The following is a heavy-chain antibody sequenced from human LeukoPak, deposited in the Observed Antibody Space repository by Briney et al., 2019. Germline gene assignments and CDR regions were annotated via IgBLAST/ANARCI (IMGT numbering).Heavy chain of an antibody. V-gene: IGHV1-18*04. D-gene: IGHD5-24*01. J-gene: IGHJ4*02. CDR3: ANEMTTKVFDY. CDR1: GYTFTIYY. Sequence: GASVKVSCKASGYTFTIYYIHWVRQAPGQGLEWMGWISAYNGNTNYAQKLQGRVTMTTDTSTSTAYMELRSLRSDDTAVYYCANEMTTKVFDYWGQGTLVTVSS. CDR2: ISAYNGNT.